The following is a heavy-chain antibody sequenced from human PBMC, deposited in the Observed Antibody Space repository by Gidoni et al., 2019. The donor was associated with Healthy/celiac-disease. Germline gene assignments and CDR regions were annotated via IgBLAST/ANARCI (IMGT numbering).Heavy chain of an antibody. CDR3: ARDRGGSYYYYGMDV. J-gene: IGHJ6*02. D-gene: IGHD2-15*01. V-gene: IGHV4-59*01. Sequence: HVQLQESGPGLVTHSETLSLTSTLSCASISSYYWSWIRQPPGKGLEWIGYIYYSGSTNYNPSLKSRVTIAVDTSKNQFSLKLSSVTAADTAVYYCARDRGGSYYYYGMDVWGQGTTVTVSS. CDR1: CASISSYY. CDR2: IYYSGST.